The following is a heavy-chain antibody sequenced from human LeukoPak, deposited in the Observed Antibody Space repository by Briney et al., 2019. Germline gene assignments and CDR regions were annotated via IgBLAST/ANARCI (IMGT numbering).Heavy chain of an antibody. J-gene: IGHJ4*01. CDR3: AKASAMIVVVSKHFDY. CDR1: GFTFSDYY. D-gene: IGHD3-22*01. Sequence: SGGSLRLSCAPSGFTFSDYYMTWIRQAPGKGLEWVSYISGSGGSTYYADSVKGRFTISRDNSKNTLYLQMNSLRAEDTAVYYCAKASAMIVVVSKHFDYWGHGTLVTVSS. V-gene: IGHV3-23*01. CDR2: ISGSGGST.